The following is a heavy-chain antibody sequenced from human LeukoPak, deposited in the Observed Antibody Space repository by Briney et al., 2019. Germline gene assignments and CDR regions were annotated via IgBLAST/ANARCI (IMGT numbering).Heavy chain of an antibody. V-gene: IGHV3-30-3*01. CDR1: GFTFSSYA. CDR2: ISYDGSNK. CDR3: ARVVVPAAIVDRFDP. Sequence: PGRSLRLSCAASGFTFSSYAMHWVRQAPGKGLEWVAVISYDGSNKYYADSVKGRFTISRDNSKNTLYLQMNSLRAEDTAVYYCARVVVPAAIVDRFDPWGQGTLVTVSS. D-gene: IGHD2-2*02. J-gene: IGHJ5*02.